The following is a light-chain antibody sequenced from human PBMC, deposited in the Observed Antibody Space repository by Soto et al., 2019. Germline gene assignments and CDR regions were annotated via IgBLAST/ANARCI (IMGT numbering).Light chain of an antibody. CDR3: QTWGTGDWV. V-gene: IGLV4-69*01. CDR2: LNSEGSH. J-gene: IGLJ3*02. CDR1: SGHNNYA. Sequence: QLVLTQSPSASASLGASVKLTCTLSSGHNNYAIAWHQQQPEKGPRYLMTLNSEGSHSKGDGIPDRFSGSSSGAERYLTISSLQSEDEADYYCQTWGTGDWVFGGGTQLTVL.